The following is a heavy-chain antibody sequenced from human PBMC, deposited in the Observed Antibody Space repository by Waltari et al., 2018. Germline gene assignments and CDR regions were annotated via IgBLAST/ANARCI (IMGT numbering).Heavy chain of an antibody. Sequence: QVQLVQSGAEVKKPGASVKVSCKVSGYTLTELSMHWVRQAPGKVLELVGGFDPEDGETIYAQKFQGRVTMTEDTSTDTAYMELSSLRSEDTAVYYCATRDRMVTTPLTFDYWGQGTLVTVSS. V-gene: IGHV1-24*01. D-gene: IGHD4-17*01. J-gene: IGHJ4*02. CDR1: GYTLTELS. CDR2: FDPEDGET. CDR3: ATRDRMVTTPLTFDY.